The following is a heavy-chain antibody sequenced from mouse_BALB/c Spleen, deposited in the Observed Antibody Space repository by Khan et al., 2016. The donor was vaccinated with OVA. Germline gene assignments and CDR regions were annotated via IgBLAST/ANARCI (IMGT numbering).Heavy chain of an antibody. V-gene: IGHV3-2*02. D-gene: IGHD2-10*02. CDR2: IRYSGNT. J-gene: IGHJ2*01. CDR1: GYSITSDYA. CDR3: ARVYGGDFDY. Sequence: EVQLVQSGPGLAKPSQSLSLTCTVTGYSITSDYAWNWIRQSPGNKLEWMGYIRYSGNTKYNPSFKSRTSLTRDTSKNQTFLQLNSVTAEDTATDCGARVYGGDFDYWGQGTTLTVSS.